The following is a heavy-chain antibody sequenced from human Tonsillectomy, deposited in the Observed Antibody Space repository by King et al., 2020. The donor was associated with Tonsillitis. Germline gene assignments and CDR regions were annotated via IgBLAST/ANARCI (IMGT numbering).Heavy chain of an antibody. J-gene: IGHJ6*02. D-gene: IGHD2/OR15-2a*01. V-gene: IGHV3-33*05. CDR2: ISYDGSNK. CDR3: ASDWGEVEKYYNSDDAMDV. Sequence: VQLVESGGGVVQPGRSLRLSCAASGFTFSSHAMHGVRQAPGKGLEGVAVISYDGSNKYYADSVKGRFTISRDNSKNTLYLQMNSQRAEDTAVYYCASDWGEVEKYYNSDDAMDVWGQGTTVTVSS. CDR1: GFTFSSHA.